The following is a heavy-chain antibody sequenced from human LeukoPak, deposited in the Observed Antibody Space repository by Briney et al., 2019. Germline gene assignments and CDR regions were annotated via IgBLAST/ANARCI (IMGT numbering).Heavy chain of an antibody. V-gene: IGHV4-31*03. D-gene: IGHD2-2*02. CDR2: IYYSGST. J-gene: IGHJ4*02. Sequence: KASQTLSLTCTVSGGSISSGGYYWSWIRQHPGKGLEWIGYIYYSGSTYYNPSLKSRVTISVDTSKNQFSLKLSSVTAADTAVYYCASFGRCISTSCYTGTKDYWGQGTLVTVSS. CDR1: GGSISSGGYY. CDR3: ASFGRCISTSCYTGTKDY.